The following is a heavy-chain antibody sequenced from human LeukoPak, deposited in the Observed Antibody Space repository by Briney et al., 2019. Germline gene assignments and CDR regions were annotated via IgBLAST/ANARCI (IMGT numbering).Heavy chain of an antibody. J-gene: IGHJ3*02. CDR1: GGSISSSSYY. CDR2: IYYSGST. D-gene: IGHD6-13*01. Sequence: SETLSLTCTVSGGSISSSSYYWGWIRQPPGKVLEWIGSIYYSGSTYYNPSLKSRVTISVDTSKNQFSLKLSSVTAADTAVYYCARRGSSWDAFDIWGQGTMVTVSS. V-gene: IGHV4-39*01. CDR3: ARRGSSWDAFDI.